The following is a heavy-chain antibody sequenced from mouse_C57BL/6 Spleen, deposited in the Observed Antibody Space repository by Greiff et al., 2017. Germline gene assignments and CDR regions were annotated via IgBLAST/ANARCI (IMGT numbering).Heavy chain of an antibody. CDR1: GYTFTSYW. D-gene: IGHD2-3*01. Sequence: QVQLQQPGAELVKPGASVKLSCTASGYTFTSYWMHWVKQRPGQGLEWIGMIHPNSGSTNYNEKFKSKATLTVDKSSSTAYMQLSSLTSEDSAVYYCARSRLLPYAMDYWGQGTSVTVSS. V-gene: IGHV1-64*01. J-gene: IGHJ4*01. CDR2: IHPNSGST. CDR3: ARSRLLPYAMDY.